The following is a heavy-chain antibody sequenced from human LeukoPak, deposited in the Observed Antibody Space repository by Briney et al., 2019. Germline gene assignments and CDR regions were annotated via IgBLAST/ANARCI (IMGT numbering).Heavy chain of an antibody. CDR1: GYTFTSYY. Sequence: GASVKVSCKTSGYTFTSYYMHWVRQAPGQGLEWMGIINPSGGSTSYAQKFQGRVTMTRDMSTSTVYMELSSLRSEDTAVYYCARDSPSGAGLDYWGQGTLVTVSS. J-gene: IGHJ4*02. CDR3: ARDSPSGAGLDY. V-gene: IGHV1-46*01. D-gene: IGHD1-26*01. CDR2: INPSGGST.